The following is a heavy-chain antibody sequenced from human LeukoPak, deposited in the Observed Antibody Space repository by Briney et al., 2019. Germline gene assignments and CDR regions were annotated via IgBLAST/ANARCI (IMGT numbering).Heavy chain of an antibody. J-gene: IGHJ4*02. D-gene: IGHD1-26*01. CDR2: INPNSGGT. CDR3: ARDPSGSLFGYFEY. V-gene: IGHV1-2*02. CDR1: GYTFTGCY. Sequence: GASVKVSCKASGYTFTGCYIHWVRQAPGQGLEWMGWINPNSGGTNYAQKFQGRVTMTWDTSISTAYMELSRLRSDDTAVYYCARDPSGSLFGYFEYWGQGTLVTVSS.